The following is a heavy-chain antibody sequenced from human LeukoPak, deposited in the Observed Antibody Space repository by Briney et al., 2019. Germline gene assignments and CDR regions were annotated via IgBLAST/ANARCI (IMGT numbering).Heavy chain of an antibody. Sequence: SETLSLTCAVYGGSFSGYYCSWIRQPPGKGLEWIGEINHSGSTNYNPSLKSRVTISVDTSKNQFSMKLSSVTAADTAVYYCASRVVTARTIDYWGQGTLVTVSS. CDR1: GGSFSGYY. CDR3: ASRVVTARTIDY. CDR2: INHSGST. J-gene: IGHJ4*02. V-gene: IGHV4-34*01. D-gene: IGHD2-21*02.